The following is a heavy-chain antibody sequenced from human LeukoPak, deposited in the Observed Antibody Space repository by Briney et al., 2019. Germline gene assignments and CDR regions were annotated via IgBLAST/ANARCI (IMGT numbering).Heavy chain of an antibody. J-gene: IGHJ3*02. CDR1: GGSISSSNYY. D-gene: IGHD2-2*01. Sequence: PSETLSLTCTVSGGSISSSNYYWGWIRQPPGKGLEGIGSIYYSGSTYYNPSLKSRLTISVATSKNQFSLKLSSVTAADTAVYYWAREFPTATEGFDIWGQGTMVTVSS. V-gene: IGHV4-39*02. CDR3: AREFPTATEGFDI. CDR2: IYYSGST.